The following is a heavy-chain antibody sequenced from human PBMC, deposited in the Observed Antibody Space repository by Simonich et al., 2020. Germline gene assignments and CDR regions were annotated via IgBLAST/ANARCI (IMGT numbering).Heavy chain of an antibody. CDR1: GYTFTGYY. CDR3: ARDPVVPAAIRNAFDI. V-gene: IGHV1-2*02. CDR2: INPNRGGK. D-gene: IGHD2-2*01. J-gene: IGHJ3*02. Sequence: QVQLVQSGAEVKKPGASVKVSCKASGYTFTGYYMHWVRQAPGQGLEGMEWINPNRGGKNYAQKFQGRVTMTRDTSISTAYRELSRLRADDTAVYYCARDPVVPAAIRNAFDIWGQGTMVTVSS.